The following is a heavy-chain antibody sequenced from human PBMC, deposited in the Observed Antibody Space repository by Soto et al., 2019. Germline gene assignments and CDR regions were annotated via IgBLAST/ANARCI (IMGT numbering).Heavy chain of an antibody. CDR2: ISSSSSYI. J-gene: IGHJ4*02. D-gene: IGHD2-21*01. CDR3: AREVVLLDWYFDN. V-gene: IGHV3-21*01. CDR1: GFTFSSYS. Sequence: EVQLVESGGGLVKPGGSLRLSCAASGFTFSSYSMNWVRQAPGKGLEWVSSISSSSSYIYYADSVKGRFTISRDNAKNSLYLQMNSLRAEDTAVYYCAREVVLLDWYFDNWGQGILVTVSS.